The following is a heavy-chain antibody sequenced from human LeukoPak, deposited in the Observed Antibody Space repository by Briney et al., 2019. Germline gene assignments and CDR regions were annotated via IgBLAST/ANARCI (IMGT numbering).Heavy chain of an antibody. V-gene: IGHV1-8*02. D-gene: IGHD6-6*01. CDR3: ARLSIAARRFDY. J-gene: IGHJ4*02. Sequence: GASVKVSCKASGYTFTGYYMHWVRQAPGQGLEWMGWINPNSGNTGYAQKFQGRVTMTRNTSISTAYMELSSLRSEDTAVYYCARLSIAARRFDYWGQGTLVTVSS. CDR2: INPNSGNT. CDR1: GYTFTGYY.